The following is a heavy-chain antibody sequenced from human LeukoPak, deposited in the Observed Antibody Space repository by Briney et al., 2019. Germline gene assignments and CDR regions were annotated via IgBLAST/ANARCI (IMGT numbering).Heavy chain of an antibody. CDR1: GDSISSSNW. CDR3: ARDRSGRHYYLDY. J-gene: IGHJ4*02. CDR2: IYHSGST. Sequence: SETLSLTCAVSGDSISSSNWWNWVRQPPGKGLRWIGEIYHSGSTNYNPSLKSRVTISVDKSKNQFSLKLSSVTAADTAVYYCARDRSGRHYYLDYWGQGTLVTVSS. D-gene: IGHD1-26*01. V-gene: IGHV4-4*02.